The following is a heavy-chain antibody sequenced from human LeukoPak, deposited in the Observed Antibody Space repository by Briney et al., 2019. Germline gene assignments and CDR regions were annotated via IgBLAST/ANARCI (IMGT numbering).Heavy chain of an antibody. CDR1: GGTFSSYA. CDR3: ARSRAYCSGGSCYSPWSP. Sequence: ASVKVSCKASGGTFSSYAISWVRQAPGQGLEWMGRIIPILGIANYAQKFQGRVTITADKSTRTAYMELSSLRSEDTAVYYCARSRAYCSGGSCYSPWSPWGQGTLVTVSS. V-gene: IGHV1-69*04. CDR2: IIPILGIA. J-gene: IGHJ5*02. D-gene: IGHD2-15*01.